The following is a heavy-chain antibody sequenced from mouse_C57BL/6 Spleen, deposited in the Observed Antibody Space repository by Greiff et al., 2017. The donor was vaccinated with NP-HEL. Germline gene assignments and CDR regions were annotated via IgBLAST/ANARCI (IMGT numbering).Heavy chain of an antibody. V-gene: IGHV6-3*01. J-gene: IGHJ1*03. CDR1: GFTFSNYW. Sequence: DVQLQESGGGLVQPGGSMKLSCVASGFTFSNYWMNWVRQSPEKGLEWVAQIRLKTDNYATHYAESVKGRFTISRDDSKSRVYLQMNNLRAEDTGIYYYTTVVGGGYFDVWGTGTTVTVSS. D-gene: IGHD1-1*01. CDR3: TTVVGGGYFDV. CDR2: IRLKTDNYAT.